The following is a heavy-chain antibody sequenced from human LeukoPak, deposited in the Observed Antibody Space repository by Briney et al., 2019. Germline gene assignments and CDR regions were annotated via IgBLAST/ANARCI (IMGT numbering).Heavy chain of an antibody. D-gene: IGHD1-26*01. CDR3: ARGTHKWELGNRFDY. V-gene: IGHV3-30*02. J-gene: IGHJ4*02. CDR1: GFTFSSYG. CDR2: IRYDGSNK. Sequence: PGGSLRLSCAASGFTFSSYGMHWVRQAPGKGLEWVAFIRYDGSNKYYADSVKGRFTIPRDNSKNTLYLQMNSLRAEDTAVYYCARGTHKWELGNRFDYWGQGTLVTVSS.